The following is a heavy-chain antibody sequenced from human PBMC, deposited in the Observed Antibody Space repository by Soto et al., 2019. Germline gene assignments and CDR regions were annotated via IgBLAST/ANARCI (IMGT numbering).Heavy chain of an antibody. V-gene: IGHV4-34*01. CDR2: INHSGST. Sequence: PSETLSLTCAVYGGSFSGYYWSWIRQPPGKGLEWIGEINHSGSTNYNPSLKSRVTISVDTSKNQFSLKLSSVTAADTAVYYCARAYYYDSSGPQRDAFDIWGQGKKVTVS. CDR3: ARAYYYDSSGPQRDAFDI. D-gene: IGHD3-22*01. CDR1: GGSFSGYY. J-gene: IGHJ3*02.